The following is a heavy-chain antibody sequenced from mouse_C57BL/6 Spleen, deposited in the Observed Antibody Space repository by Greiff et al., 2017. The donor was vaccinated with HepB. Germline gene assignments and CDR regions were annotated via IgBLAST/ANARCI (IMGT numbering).Heavy chain of an antibody. CDR3: AREIYYGSSLAWFAY. Sequence: QVQLQQPGTELVKPGASVKLSCKASGYTFTSYWMHWVKQRPGQGLEWIGNINPSNGGTNYNEKFKSKATLTVDKSSSTAYMQLSSLTSEDSAVYDCAREIYYGSSLAWFAYWGQGTLVTVSA. D-gene: IGHD1-1*01. V-gene: IGHV1-53*01. J-gene: IGHJ3*01. CDR1: GYTFTSYW. CDR2: INPSNGGT.